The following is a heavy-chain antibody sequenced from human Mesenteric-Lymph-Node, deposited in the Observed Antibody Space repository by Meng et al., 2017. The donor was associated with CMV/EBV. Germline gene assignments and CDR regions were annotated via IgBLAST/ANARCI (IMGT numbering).Heavy chain of an antibody. Sequence: SVSSGSHYWSWIRQPTGKGLEWVGYIYYIGTTNYSPSLRSRVTISVDTSKNQFSLKLNSVTAADTAVYYCARGPGVVPVAIHWFDPWGQGTLVTVSS. V-gene: IGHV4-61*01. CDR3: ARGPGVVPVAIHWFDP. CDR2: IYYIGTT. J-gene: IGHJ5*02. D-gene: IGHD2-2*01. CDR1: SVSSGSHY.